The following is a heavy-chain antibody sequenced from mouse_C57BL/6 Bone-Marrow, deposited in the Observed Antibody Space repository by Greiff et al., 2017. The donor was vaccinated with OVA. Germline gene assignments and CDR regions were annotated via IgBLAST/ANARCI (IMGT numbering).Heavy chain of an antibody. CDR1: GFNIKDDY. V-gene: IGHV14-4*01. CDR2: IDPENGDT. D-gene: IGHD1-1*01. CDR3: TTITTVVAHYYAMDY. Sequence: VQLKQSGAELVRPGASVKLSCTASGFNIKDDYMHWVKQRPEQGLEWIGWIDPENGDTEYASKFQGKATITADTSSNTAYLQLSSLTSEDTAVYYCTTITTVVAHYYAMDYWGQGTSVTVSS. J-gene: IGHJ4*01.